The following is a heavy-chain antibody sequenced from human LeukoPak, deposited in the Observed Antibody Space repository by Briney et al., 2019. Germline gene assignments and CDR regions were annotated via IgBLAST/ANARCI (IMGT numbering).Heavy chain of an antibody. V-gene: IGHV4-59*01. D-gene: IGHD3-3*01. CDR3: ARYRSYDFWSGYYDYYYYYGMDV. CDR2: IYYSGST. J-gene: IGHJ6*02. CDR1: GXSISSYY. Sequence: SETLSLTCTVSGXSISSYYGSWIRQPPGKGLEWIGYIYYSGSTNYNPSLKSRVTISVDTSKNQFSLKLSSVTAADTAVYYCARYRSYDFWSGYYDYYYYYGMDVWGQGTTVTVSS.